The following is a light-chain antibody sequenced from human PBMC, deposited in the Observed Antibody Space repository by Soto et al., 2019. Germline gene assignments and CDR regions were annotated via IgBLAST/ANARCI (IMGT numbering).Light chain of an antibody. J-gene: IGKJ5*01. CDR1: QSISTY. CDR3: QQTYSTPIT. CDR2: AAS. Sequence: IQMTQSPSSLSTSVGDRVTITCRASQSISTYLNWIQQQPGKAPKSLIYAASNLQSGVPSRFSGSGSGTDFTLTISSLQPEDFATYYCQQTYSTPITFGQGTRLEIK. V-gene: IGKV1-39*01.